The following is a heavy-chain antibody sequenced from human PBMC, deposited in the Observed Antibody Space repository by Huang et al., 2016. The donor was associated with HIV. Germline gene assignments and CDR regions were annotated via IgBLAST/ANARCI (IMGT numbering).Heavy chain of an antibody. Sequence: QVRLQESGPRLVKPSETLSLSCTVSGDSVRSHYWGWIRHPPGKGLEWIGTVYHSGTTKYNPSRKSRTTISVDTSKNGFSLNITSVSAADTAVYFCVRDEGRLAVGGIDNWFDPWGQGALVTVSS. J-gene: IGHJ5*02. V-gene: IGHV4-59*02. D-gene: IGHD6-19*01. CDR2: VYHSGTT. CDR3: VRDEGRLAVGGIDNWFDP. CDR1: GDSVRSHY.